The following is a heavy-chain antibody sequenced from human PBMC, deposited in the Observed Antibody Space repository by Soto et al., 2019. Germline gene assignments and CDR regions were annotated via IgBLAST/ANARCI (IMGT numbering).Heavy chain of an antibody. Sequence: GESLKISCKGSGYSFTSYWISWVCQMPGKGLEWMGRIDPSDSYTNYSPSFQGHVTISADKSISTAYLQWSSLKASDTAMYYCARLAVSGWSIDYYGMDVWGQGTTVTVSS. CDR1: GYSFTSYW. CDR2: IDPSDSYT. D-gene: IGHD6-19*01. J-gene: IGHJ6*02. V-gene: IGHV5-10-1*01. CDR3: ARLAVSGWSIDYYGMDV.